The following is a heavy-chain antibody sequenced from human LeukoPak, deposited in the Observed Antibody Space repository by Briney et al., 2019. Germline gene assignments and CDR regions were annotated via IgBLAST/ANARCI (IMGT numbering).Heavy chain of an antibody. CDR2: INTNTGNP. Sequence: VASVKVSCKASGYTFTNYAMNWVRQAPEQGLEWMGWINTNTGNPTYAQGFTGRFVFSLDTSVSTAYLQISSLKAEDTAVYYCARENYYDSSGYFAFDIWGQGTMVTVSS. D-gene: IGHD3-22*01. V-gene: IGHV7-4-1*02. CDR3: ARENYYDSSGYFAFDI. J-gene: IGHJ3*02. CDR1: GYTFTNYA.